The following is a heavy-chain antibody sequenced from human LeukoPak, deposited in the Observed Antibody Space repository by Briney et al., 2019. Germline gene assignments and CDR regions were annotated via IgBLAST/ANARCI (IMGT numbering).Heavy chain of an antibody. J-gene: IGHJ4*02. V-gene: IGHV4-61*02. CDR2: IYTSGGT. CDR1: GGSISSGSYY. CDR3: ARLKKGFTFDY. Sequence: SETLSLTCTVSGGSISSGSYYWSWFRQPAGKGLEWIGRIYTSGGTNYNPSLKSRVTISVDTSKNQFSLKLSSVTAADTAVYYCARLKKGFTFDYWGQGTLVTVSS.